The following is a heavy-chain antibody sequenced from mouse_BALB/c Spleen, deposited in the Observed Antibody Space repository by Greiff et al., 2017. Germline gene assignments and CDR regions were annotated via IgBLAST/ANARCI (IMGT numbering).Heavy chain of an antibody. CDR2: ISSGGSYT. V-gene: IGHV5-9-3*01. CDR1: GFTFSSYA. J-gene: IGHJ3*01. CDR3: ARHNAGRNGFAY. Sequence: EVQLVESGGGLVKPGGSLKLSCAASGFTFSSYAMSWVRQTPEKRLEWVATISSGGSYTYYPDSVKGRFTISRDNAKNTLYLQMSSLRSEDTAMYYCARHNAGRNGFAYWGQGTLVTVSA.